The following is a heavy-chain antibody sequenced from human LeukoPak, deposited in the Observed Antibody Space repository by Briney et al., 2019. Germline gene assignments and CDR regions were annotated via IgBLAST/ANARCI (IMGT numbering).Heavy chain of an antibody. CDR3: ARGVREAAAVTHYYYYYYMDV. Sequence: SETLSLTCAVYGGSFSGYYWSWIRQPPGKGLEWIGEINHSGSTNYNPSLKSRVTISVDSSKNQFSLRLSSVTAADTAVYYCARGVREAAAVTHYYYYYYMDVWDKGTTVTVSS. V-gene: IGHV4-34*01. CDR1: GGSFSGYY. CDR2: INHSGST. J-gene: IGHJ6*03. D-gene: IGHD6-13*01.